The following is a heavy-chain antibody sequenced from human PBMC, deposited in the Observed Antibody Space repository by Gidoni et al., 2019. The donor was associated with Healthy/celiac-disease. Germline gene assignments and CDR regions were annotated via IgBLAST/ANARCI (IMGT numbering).Heavy chain of an antibody. CDR1: GCTFSSDA. Sequence: QVPLVQSGAEVKKPGSSVKVSCQPSGCTFSSDAISWVRQAPGQGLEWMGGIIPIFGTANYAQKFQGRVTITADKSTSTAYMELSSLRSEDTAVYYCARASQRQVGSSLTPFDYWGQGTLVTVAS. CDR3: ARASQRQVGSSLTPFDY. J-gene: IGHJ4*02. CDR2: IIPIFGTA. V-gene: IGHV1-69*06. D-gene: IGHD6-6*01.